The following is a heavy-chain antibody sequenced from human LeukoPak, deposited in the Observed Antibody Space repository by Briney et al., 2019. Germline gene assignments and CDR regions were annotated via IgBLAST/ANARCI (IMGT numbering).Heavy chain of an antibody. Sequence: PSETLSLTCAVYGGSFSGYYWSWIRQPPGKGLEWIGEINHSGSTNYNPSLKSRVTISVDTSKNQFSLKLSSVTAADTAVYYCVADVGLRYFDYWGQGTLVTVSS. J-gene: IGHJ4*02. CDR1: GGSFSGYY. CDR3: VADVGLRYFDY. CDR2: INHSGST. D-gene: IGHD5/OR15-5a*01. V-gene: IGHV4-34*01.